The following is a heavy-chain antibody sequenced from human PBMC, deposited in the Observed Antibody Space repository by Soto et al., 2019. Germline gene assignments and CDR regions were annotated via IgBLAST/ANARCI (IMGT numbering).Heavy chain of an antibody. D-gene: IGHD2-2*02. Sequence: ASVKVSCKASGGTFSSYAIGWVRQAPGQGLEWMGGIIPIFVTANYAQKFQGRVTITADESTSTAYMELSSLRSEDTAVYYCARVLEYCSSTSCYKYNWFDPWGQGTLVTVSS. V-gene: IGHV1-69*13. J-gene: IGHJ5*02. CDR2: IIPIFVTA. CDR1: GGTFSSYA. CDR3: ARVLEYCSSTSCYKYNWFDP.